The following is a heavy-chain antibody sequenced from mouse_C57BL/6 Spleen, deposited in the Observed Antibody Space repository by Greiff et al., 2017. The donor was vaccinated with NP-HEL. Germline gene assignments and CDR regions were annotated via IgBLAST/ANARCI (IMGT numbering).Heavy chain of an antibody. CDR1: GYSITSGYY. CDR2: ISYDGSN. J-gene: IGHJ3*01. D-gene: IGHD2-14*01. CDR3: ARGGGTEFAY. Sequence: DVQLQESGPGLVKPSQSLSLTCSVTGYSITSGYYWNWIRQFPGNKLEWMGYISYDGSNNYNPSLKNRISITRDTSKNQLFLKLNSVTTEDTATYYCARGGGTEFAYWGQGTLVTVSA. V-gene: IGHV3-6*01.